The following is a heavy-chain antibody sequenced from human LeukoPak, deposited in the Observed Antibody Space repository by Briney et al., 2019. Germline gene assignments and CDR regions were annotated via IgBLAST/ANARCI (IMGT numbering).Heavy chain of an antibody. CDR2: ISGSGGST. J-gene: IGHJ4*02. Sequence: PGGSLRLSCAASGFTFSSYSMNWVRQAPGKGLEWVSAISGSGGSTYYADSVKGRFTISRDNSKNTLYLQMNSLRAEDTAVYYCAKETKLGPIAVADYWGQGTLVTVSS. D-gene: IGHD6-19*01. CDR3: AKETKLGPIAVADY. V-gene: IGHV3-23*01. CDR1: GFTFSSYS.